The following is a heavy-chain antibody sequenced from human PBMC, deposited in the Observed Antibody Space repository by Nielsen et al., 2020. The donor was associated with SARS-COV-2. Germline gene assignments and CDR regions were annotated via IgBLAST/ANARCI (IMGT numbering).Heavy chain of an antibody. CDR3: AKDEVPQDY. Sequence: GESLKISCAASGFTFSSYAMSWVRQAPGKGLEWVSAISGSGGSTYYADSVKGRFTISRDNSKNTLYLQMNSLRAEDTAVYYCAKDEVPQDYWGQGTLVTVSS. CDR1: GFTFSSYA. V-gene: IGHV3-23*01. CDR2: ISGSGGST. J-gene: IGHJ4*02.